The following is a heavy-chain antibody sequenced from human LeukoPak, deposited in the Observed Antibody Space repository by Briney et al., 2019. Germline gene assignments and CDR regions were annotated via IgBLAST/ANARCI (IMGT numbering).Heavy chain of an antibody. CDR2: IYPGDSDT. V-gene: IGHV5-51*01. D-gene: IGHD3-22*01. J-gene: IGHJ4*02. CDR3: ASRGSSAYYYVFDY. CDR1: GYSFTNYW. Sequence: GESLKISCKSSGYSFTNYWIGWLRQLPAKGLEWMGMIYPGDSDTRYSPSLQGQVTISADKSISTAYLQWSSLTASDTAMYYCASRGSSAYYYVFDYWGQGALVTVSS.